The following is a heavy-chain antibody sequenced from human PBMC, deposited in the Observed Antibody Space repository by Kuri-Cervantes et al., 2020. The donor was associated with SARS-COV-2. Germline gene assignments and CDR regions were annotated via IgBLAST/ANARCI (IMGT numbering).Heavy chain of an antibody. CDR2: INHSGST. CDR3: ARGHRRWGYFDY. CDR1: GGSISSYY. Sequence: SETLSLTCTVSGGSISSYYWSWIRQPPGKGLEWIGEINHSGSTNYNPSLKSRVTISVDTSKNQFSLKLSSVTAADTAVYYCARGHRRWGYFDYWGQGTLVTVSS. V-gene: IGHV4-34*01. J-gene: IGHJ4*02. D-gene: IGHD3-16*01.